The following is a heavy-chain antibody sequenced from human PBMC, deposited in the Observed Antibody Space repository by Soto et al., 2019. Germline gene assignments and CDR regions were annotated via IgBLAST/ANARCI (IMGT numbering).Heavy chain of an antibody. D-gene: IGHD6-19*01. CDR3: ARDRQSARALEIAVGNFGS. Sequence: SQTLSLTCAISGDSVSSNIAAWNWIRQSPSRGLEWLGRTYYEFKWYYDYATSVRSRITINPDTSKNQFSLQLNSVGPEDAAIYYCARDRQSARALEIAVGNFGSCGQGPLVTVYS. CDR2: TYYEFKWYY. J-gene: IGHJ4*02. V-gene: IGHV6-1*01. CDR1: GDSVSSNIAA.